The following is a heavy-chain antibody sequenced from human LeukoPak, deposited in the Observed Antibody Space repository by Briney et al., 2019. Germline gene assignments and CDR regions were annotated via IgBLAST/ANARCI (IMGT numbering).Heavy chain of an antibody. CDR1: GFTFSSYS. CDR3: AELGITMIGGV. V-gene: IGHV3-48*01. D-gene: IGHD3-10*02. CDR2: ISSSSNTI. J-gene: IGHJ6*04. Sequence: GGSLRLSCAASGFTFSSYSMNWVRQVPGKGLEWVSYISSSSNTISYADSVKGRLTISRDNAKNSLDLQMNSLRAEDTAVYYCAELGITMIGGVWGKGTTVTVSS.